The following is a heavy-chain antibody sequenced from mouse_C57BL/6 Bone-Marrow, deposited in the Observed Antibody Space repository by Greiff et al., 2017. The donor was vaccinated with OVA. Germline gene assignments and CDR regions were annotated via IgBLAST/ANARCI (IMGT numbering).Heavy chain of an antibody. Sequence: QVQLQQPGPELVKPGASVKLSCKASGYTFTSYWMHWVKQRPGQGLEWIGNINPSNGGTNYNEKFKSKATLTVDKSSSTAYMQLSSLTSEDSAVYYCATPLVTTRAWFAYWGQGTLVTVSA. CDR3: ATPLVTTRAWFAY. V-gene: IGHV1-53*01. D-gene: IGHD2-2*01. CDR2: INPSNGGT. CDR1: GYTFTSYW. J-gene: IGHJ3*01.